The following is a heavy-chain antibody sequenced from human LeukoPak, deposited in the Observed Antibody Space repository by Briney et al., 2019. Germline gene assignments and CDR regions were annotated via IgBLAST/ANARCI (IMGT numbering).Heavy chain of an antibody. CDR2: ISAYNGNT. J-gene: IGHJ3*02. V-gene: IGHV1-18*01. CDR3: AREVGYCSSTSCYAFDI. CDR1: GYTFTSYG. D-gene: IGHD2-2*01. Sequence: GASVKVSCKASGYTFTSYGISWVRQAPGQGLEWMGWISAYNGNTNYAQKLQGRVTMTTDTSTSTAYMELRSLRSDDTAVYYCAREVGYCSSTSCYAFDIWGQGTMVTVSS.